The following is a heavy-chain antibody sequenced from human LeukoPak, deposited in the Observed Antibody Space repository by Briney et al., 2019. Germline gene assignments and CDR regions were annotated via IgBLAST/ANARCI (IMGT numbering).Heavy chain of an antibody. CDR2: ISGSGFST. J-gene: IGHJ4*02. D-gene: IGHD1-26*01. CDR1: GFTFSSYA. CDR3: AKDLASGSFFAFGY. Sequence: PGGSLRLSCAASGFTFSSYAMSWVRQAPGKGLEWVSGISGSGFSTYSADSVKGRFTIPRDNSKNTLHLQMNSLRAEDTAVYYCAKDLASGSFFAFGYWAQGTLVTVSS. V-gene: IGHV3-23*01.